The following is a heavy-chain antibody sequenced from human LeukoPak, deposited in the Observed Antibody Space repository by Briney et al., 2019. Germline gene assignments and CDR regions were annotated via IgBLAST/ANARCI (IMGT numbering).Heavy chain of an antibody. Sequence: GGSLRLSCAASGFTFSSYAMSRVRQAPGKALEWVSAISGSGGSTYYADSVKGRFTISRDNSKNTLYLQMNSLRAEDTAVYYCAKGSSGSYADYYGVDVWGQGTTVTVSS. J-gene: IGHJ6*02. V-gene: IGHV3-23*01. CDR3: AKGSSGSYADYYGVDV. CDR1: GFTFSSYA. D-gene: IGHD1-26*01. CDR2: ISGSGGST.